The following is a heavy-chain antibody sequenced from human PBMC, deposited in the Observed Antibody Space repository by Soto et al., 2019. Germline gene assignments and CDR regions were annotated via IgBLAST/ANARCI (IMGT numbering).Heavy chain of an antibody. V-gene: IGHV3-33*01. CDR1: GFTFSSYG. CDR3: ARGVSGSYYYYYGMDV. Sequence: QVQLVESGGGVVQPGRSLRLSCAASGFTFSSYGMHWVRQAPGEGLEWVAVIWYDGSNKYYADSVKGRFTISRDNSKNTLYLQMNSLRAEDTAVYYCARGVSGSYYYYYGMDVWGQGTTVTVSS. J-gene: IGHJ6*02. CDR2: IWYDGSNK. D-gene: IGHD1-26*01.